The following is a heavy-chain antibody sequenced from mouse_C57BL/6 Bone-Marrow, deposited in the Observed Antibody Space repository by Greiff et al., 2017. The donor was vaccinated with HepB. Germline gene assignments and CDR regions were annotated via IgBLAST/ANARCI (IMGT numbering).Heavy chain of an antibody. Sequence: EVHLVESEGGLVQPGSSMKLSCTASGFTFSDYYMAWVRQVPEKGLEWVANINYDGSSTYYLDSLKSRFIISRDNAKNILYLQMSSLKSEDTATYYCARDRPVTTVVAHWYFDVWGTGTTVTVSS. V-gene: IGHV5-16*01. CDR2: INYDGSST. D-gene: IGHD1-1*01. J-gene: IGHJ1*03. CDR1: GFTFSDYY. CDR3: ARDRPVTTVVAHWYFDV.